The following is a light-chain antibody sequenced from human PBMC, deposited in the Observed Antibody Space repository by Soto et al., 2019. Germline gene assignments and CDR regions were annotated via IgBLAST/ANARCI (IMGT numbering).Light chain of an antibody. CDR3: QQYDSSPRLA. CDR2: GAS. CDR1: QSVSSNY. Sequence: EIVLTQSPGTLSLSPGDRATLSCRASQSVSSNYLAWYHQKPGQAPRLLLYGASSRATGIPDRFSGSGSGTDFTLSIIRLQPEDFGVYYCQQYDSSPRLAFGGGTKVDIK. J-gene: IGKJ4*01. V-gene: IGKV3-20*01.